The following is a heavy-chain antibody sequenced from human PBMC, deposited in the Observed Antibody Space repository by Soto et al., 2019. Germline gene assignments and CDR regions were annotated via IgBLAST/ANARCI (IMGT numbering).Heavy chain of an antibody. CDR3: ARGRESPINMPVDY. CDR1: GFTFSDYY. V-gene: IGHV3-11*05. D-gene: IGHD2-2*01. CDR2: ISSSSSYT. Sequence: QVQLVESGGGLVKPGGSLRLSCAASGFTFSDYYMSWIRQAPGKGLEWVSYISSSSSYTNYADSVKGRFTISRDNAKNSLYLKMNSLRAEDTAVYYCARGRESPINMPVDYWGQGTLVTVSS. J-gene: IGHJ4*02.